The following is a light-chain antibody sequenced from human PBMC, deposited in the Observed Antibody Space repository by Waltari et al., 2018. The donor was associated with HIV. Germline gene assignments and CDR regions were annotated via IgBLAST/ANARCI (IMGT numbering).Light chain of an antibody. CDR1: QSINNF. CDR2: AAS. CDR3: QQTYRTPHT. Sequence: DIQVTQSPSSLSASVGDRVTIPFRAGQSINNFVNWYRQTPGKAPELLISAASDVQSGFSSRFVGSGSGTYYTLTVIRLQADDFAIYYCQQTYRTPHTFGQGTRLEFK. V-gene: IGKV1-39*01. J-gene: IGKJ5*01.